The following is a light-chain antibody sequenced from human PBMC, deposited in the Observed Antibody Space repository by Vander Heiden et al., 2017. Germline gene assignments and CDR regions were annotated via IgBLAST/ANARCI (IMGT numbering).Light chain of an antibody. V-gene: IGKV1-5*01. Sequence: DIQMTQSPSTLSASVGDRVTITCRASQTISSWLAWYQQKPGKGPKPLIYAASRLESGVPSRFSGSGSGTEFTLTISSLQPDDFATYYCQQYNSYSPMYTFGQGTKLEIK. J-gene: IGKJ2*01. CDR3: QQYNSYSPMYT. CDR2: AAS. CDR1: QTISSW.